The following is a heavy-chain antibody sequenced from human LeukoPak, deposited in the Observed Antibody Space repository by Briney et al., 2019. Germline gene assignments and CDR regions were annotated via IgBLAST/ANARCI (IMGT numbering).Heavy chain of an antibody. CDR2: IYYSGST. D-gene: IGHD1-14*01. V-gene: IGHV4-59*01. CDR3: ARDKAPEGFDP. Sequence: SEKLSSTSTGAEGCISIYLGGWRRMPPEKGLEWIGYIYYSGSTNYNPSLKSRVTISVDTSKNQFSLKLSSVTAADTAVYYCARDKAPEGFDPWGQGTLVTVSS. J-gene: IGHJ5*02. CDR1: EGCISIYL.